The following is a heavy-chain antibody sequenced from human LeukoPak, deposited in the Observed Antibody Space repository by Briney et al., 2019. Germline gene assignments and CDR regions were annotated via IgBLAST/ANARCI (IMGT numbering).Heavy chain of an antibody. V-gene: IGHV3-7*05. CDR3: ARDLWAQKLPHRYFDY. D-gene: IGHD6-13*01. J-gene: IGHJ4*02. CDR1: EYTFSSYG. CDR2: IKQDGSEN. Sequence: GGSQTLTCAGSEYTFSSYGMTWVRQAPGKDLEWLAKIKQDGSENHYMDSVKGRFTISRDNAKNSLYLQMNSLRAADTAVYYCARDLWAQKLPHRYFDYWGQGTLVTVSS.